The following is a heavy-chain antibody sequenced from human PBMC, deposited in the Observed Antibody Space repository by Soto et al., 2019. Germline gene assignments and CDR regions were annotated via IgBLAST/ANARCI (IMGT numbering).Heavy chain of an antibody. CDR3: AKDQYYDSSGYYSKSFFDY. V-gene: IGHV1-18*01. CDR1: GYPFTSYG. Sequence: ASLKVSCKSSGYPFTSYGISWVRQAPGQGLEWMGWISAYNGNTNYAQKLQGRVTMTTDTSTSTAYMELRSLRSDDTAVYYCAKDQYYDSSGYYSKSFFDYWGQGTLVTVSS. D-gene: IGHD3-22*01. CDR2: ISAYNGNT. J-gene: IGHJ4*02.